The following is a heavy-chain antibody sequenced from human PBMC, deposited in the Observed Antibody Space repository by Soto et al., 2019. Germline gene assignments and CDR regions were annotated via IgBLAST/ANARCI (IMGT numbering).Heavy chain of an antibody. Sequence: GGSLRLSCAASGFTFSSYAMSWVRQAPGKGLEWVSAISGSGGSTYYADSVKGRFTISRDNSKNTLYLQMNSLRAEDTAVYYCAKVNAKYYDFWSGYYFDYWGQGTLVTVSS. J-gene: IGHJ4*02. V-gene: IGHV3-23*01. CDR3: AKVNAKYYDFWSGYYFDY. CDR2: ISGSGGST. D-gene: IGHD3-3*01. CDR1: GFTFSSYA.